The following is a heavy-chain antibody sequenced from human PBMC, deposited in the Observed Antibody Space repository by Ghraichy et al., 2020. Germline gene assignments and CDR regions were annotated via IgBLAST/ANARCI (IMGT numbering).Heavy chain of an antibody. J-gene: IGHJ5*02. D-gene: IGHD2-2*01. Sequence: ASVKVSCKASGYTFTSYDINWVRQATGQGLEWMGWMNPNSGNTGYAQKFQGRVTMTRNTSISTAYMELSSLRSEDTAVYYCARTSSTKANWFDPWGQGTLVTVSS. V-gene: IGHV1-8*01. CDR3: ARTSSTKANWFDP. CDR2: MNPNSGNT. CDR1: GYTFTSYD.